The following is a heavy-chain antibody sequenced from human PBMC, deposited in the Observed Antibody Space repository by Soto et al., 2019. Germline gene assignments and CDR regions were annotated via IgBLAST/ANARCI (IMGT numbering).Heavy chain of an antibody. J-gene: IGHJ3*02. V-gene: IGHV4-59*01. CDR1: GGSISTYY. Sequence: SETLYLTCTVSGGSISTYYWSWVRQPPGKGLEWIGYIYYSGSNNYNPSLKSRVTISADTSTNQFSLKLSSVTAADTAGYYCARGHRTNGVCHGAGAFDIWGQGTRVTVSS. D-gene: IGHD2-8*01. CDR2: IYYSGSN. CDR3: ARGHRTNGVCHGAGAFDI.